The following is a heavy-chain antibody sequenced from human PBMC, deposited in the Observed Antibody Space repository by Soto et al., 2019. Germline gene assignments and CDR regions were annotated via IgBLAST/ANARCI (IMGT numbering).Heavy chain of an antibody. Sequence: QVQLVQSGAEVKKPGSSVKVSCKASGGTFSTYIISWVRQAPGRGLEWMGRIIHILGIANYAQKFQGRVTITADKSTSTAYMELSSLRSEDTAVYYCAGRLDGDYGDFAYWGQGTLVTVSS. CDR1: GGTFSTYI. J-gene: IGHJ4*02. CDR3: AGRLDGDYGDFAY. CDR2: IIHILGIA. D-gene: IGHD4-17*01. V-gene: IGHV1-69*02.